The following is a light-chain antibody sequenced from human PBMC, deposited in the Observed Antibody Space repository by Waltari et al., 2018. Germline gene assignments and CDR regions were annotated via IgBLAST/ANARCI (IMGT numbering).Light chain of an antibody. Sequence: QSGLAQPASASGSPGQSITITCNETSRDVGNYNLFSWYQQLPGKAPRLFIYEVTKRAPGTSDRVAASKSGNTASLSISGRQAKEDEADYYCCSYVGLGTYVFGTGTKVTV. V-gene: IGLV2-23*02. CDR1: SRDVGNYNL. J-gene: IGLJ1*01. CDR2: EVT. CDR3: CSYVGLGTYV.